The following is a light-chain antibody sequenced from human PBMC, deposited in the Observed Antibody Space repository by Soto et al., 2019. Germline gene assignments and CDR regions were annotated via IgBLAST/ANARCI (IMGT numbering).Light chain of an antibody. V-gene: IGKV1-5*03. CDR2: RAS. CDR3: QQYNSYWT. Sequence: IQVTQSPATLSVSPGERATITCRASHTISSWLAWYQQKPGKAPKLLIYRASTLKSGVPSRFSGSGSGTEFTLTISSLEPDDFAAYYCQQYNSYWTFGQGTKVDIK. J-gene: IGKJ1*01. CDR1: HTISSW.